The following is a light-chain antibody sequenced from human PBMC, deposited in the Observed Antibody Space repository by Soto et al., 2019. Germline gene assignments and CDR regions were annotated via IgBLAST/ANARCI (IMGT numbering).Light chain of an antibody. Sequence: EIVITQSPATLSVYTGERATLSCRASQSVSINLAWYQQKPGQAPRLLIYGASTRATGIPARFSGSGSGTEFTLTISSLQSEDFAVYYCQQYNNWPPITFGQGTRLEIK. CDR1: QSVSIN. V-gene: IGKV3-15*01. CDR2: GAS. J-gene: IGKJ5*01. CDR3: QQYNNWPPIT.